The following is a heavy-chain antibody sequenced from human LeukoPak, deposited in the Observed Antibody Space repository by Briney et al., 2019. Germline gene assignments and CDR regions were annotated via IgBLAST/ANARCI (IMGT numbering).Heavy chain of an antibody. CDR3: AGTGLYFDY. CDR1: GASISSYY. J-gene: IGHJ4*02. V-gene: IGHV4-59*01. CDR2: IYYGGST. D-gene: IGHD7-27*01. Sequence: SETLSLTCTVSGASISSYYWSWIRQSPGKGLEWIGYIYYGGSTNYNPSLKSRVTISLDTFKKQFSLKLTSVTAADTALYYCAGTGLYFDYWGQGSLVSVSS.